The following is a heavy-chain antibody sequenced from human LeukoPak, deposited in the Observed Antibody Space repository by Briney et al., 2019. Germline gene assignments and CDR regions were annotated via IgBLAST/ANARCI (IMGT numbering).Heavy chain of an antibody. V-gene: IGHV3-23*01. CDR1: GFTFSNYA. D-gene: IGHD6-19*01. CDR3: AKEGPGSSGWYDAFDT. J-gene: IGHJ3*02. CDR2: ISGSGGQK. Sequence: SGGSLRFSCAASGFTFSNYALSWVRQAPGKGLEWVSLISGSGGQKDYADSVEGRFTISRDNSRNTLNLQMNSLKAEDTAVYYCAKEGPGSSGWYDAFDTWGQGTMVTVSS.